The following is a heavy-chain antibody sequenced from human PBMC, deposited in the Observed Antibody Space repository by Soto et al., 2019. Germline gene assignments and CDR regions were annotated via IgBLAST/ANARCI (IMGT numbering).Heavy chain of an antibody. CDR3: AHRQRIVATRGYNWFDP. D-gene: IGHD5-12*01. J-gene: IGHJ5*02. CDR1: GCSLSTSGVG. V-gene: IGHV2-5*02. CDR2: NYWDDDK. Sequence: SGPTLVNHTQTLTLTCTFSGCSLSTSGVGVGWIRQPPGKALEWLAPNYWDDDKRYIPTLKSRLTITKDTSKNHVILTMTNVDPVDTATYYCAHRQRIVATRGYNWFDPWGQGTLVTVSS.